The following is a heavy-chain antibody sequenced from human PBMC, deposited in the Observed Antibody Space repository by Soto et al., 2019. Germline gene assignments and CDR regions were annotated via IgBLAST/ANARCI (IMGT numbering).Heavy chain of an antibody. V-gene: IGHV4-59*01. Sequence: SETLSLTCTVFGGSISSNYWTWIRQPPGKGLEWIGYVYNSGSTNYNPSLKSRVTISEDTSKSQFSLKVNSMTAADTAVYYCARYRREAVAGYTLDNWGQGILVTVSS. CDR2: VYNSGST. D-gene: IGHD6-13*01. CDR3: ARYRREAVAGYTLDN. J-gene: IGHJ4*02. CDR1: GGSISSNY.